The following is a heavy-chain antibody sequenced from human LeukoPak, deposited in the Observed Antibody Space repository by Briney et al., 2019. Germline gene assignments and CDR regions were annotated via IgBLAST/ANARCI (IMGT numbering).Heavy chain of an antibody. V-gene: IGHV3-7*01. J-gene: IGHJ4*02. CDR1: GFTFSSYW. D-gene: IGHD3-3*01. CDR3: AKDQDYDFWSGYLIDY. Sequence: GGSLRLSCAASGFTFSSYWMSWVRQAPGKGLEWVANIKQDGSEKYYVDSVKGRFTISRDNAKNSLYLQMNSLRAEDTAVYYCAKDQDYDFWSGYLIDYWGQGTLVTVSS. CDR2: IKQDGSEK.